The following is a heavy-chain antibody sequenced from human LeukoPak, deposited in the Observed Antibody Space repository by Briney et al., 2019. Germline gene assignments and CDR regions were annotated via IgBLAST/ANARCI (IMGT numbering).Heavy chain of an antibody. CDR1: GYTFTSYG. CDR2: ISAYNGNT. J-gene: IGHJ4*02. D-gene: IGHD6-6*01. Sequence: GASVKVSCKASGYTFTSYGISWVRQAPGQGLEWMGWISAYNGNTNYAQKFQGRVTITADESTSTAYMELRSLRSDDTAVYYCARDEGGRNSLRRAEYSSSGYDYWGQGTLVTVSS. V-gene: IGHV1-18*01. CDR3: ARDEGGRNSLRRAEYSSSGYDY.